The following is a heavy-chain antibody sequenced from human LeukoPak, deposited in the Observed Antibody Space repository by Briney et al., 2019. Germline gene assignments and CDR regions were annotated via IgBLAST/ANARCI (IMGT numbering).Heavy chain of an antibody. CDR2: INHSGST. CDR3: ARGIVAPRPYFDY. J-gene: IGHJ4*02. CDR1: GGSLSGYY. D-gene: IGHD2-15*01. V-gene: IGHV4-34*01. Sequence: PSETLSLTCAVYGGSLSGYYWSWIRQPPGKGLEWIGEINHSGSTNYNPSLKSRVTISVDTSKNQFSLKLSSVTAADTAVYYCARGIVAPRPYFDYWGQGTLVTVSS.